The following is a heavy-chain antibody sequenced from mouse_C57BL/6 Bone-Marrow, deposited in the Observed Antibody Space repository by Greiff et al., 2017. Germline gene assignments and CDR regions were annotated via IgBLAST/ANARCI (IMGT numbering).Heavy chain of an antibody. CDR3: ARSYYYAMDY. Sequence: EVKLVESGGGLVKPGGSLKLSCAASGFTFSDYGMHWVRQAPEQGLEWVAYLSSGSSTIYYADTVKGRFTISRDNAKNTLFLQMTSLRSEDTAMYYCARSYYYAMDYWGQGTSVTVSS. CDR2: LSSGSSTI. CDR1: GFTFSDYG. V-gene: IGHV5-17*01. J-gene: IGHJ4*01.